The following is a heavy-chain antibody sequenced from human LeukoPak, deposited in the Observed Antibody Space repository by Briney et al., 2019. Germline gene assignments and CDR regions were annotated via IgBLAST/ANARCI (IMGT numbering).Heavy chain of an antibody. D-gene: IGHD2-2*01. CDR2: TYYRSEWYN. J-gene: IGHJ4*02. V-gene: IGHV6-1*01. CDR3: VRGGVEAPAAMGFDY. CDR1: GDSVSSNSGA. Sequence: SQTLSLTCVISGDSVSSNSGAWNWIRQSPSRGLEWLGRTYYRSEWYNEYALSVKSRITINPDTTKNQFSLQLSSVTPEDTAVYYCVRGGVEAPAAMGFDYWGQGTLVTVSS.